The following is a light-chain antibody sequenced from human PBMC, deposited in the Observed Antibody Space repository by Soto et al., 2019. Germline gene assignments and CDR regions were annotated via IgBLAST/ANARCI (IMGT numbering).Light chain of an antibody. J-gene: IGLJ1*01. CDR3: CSYACSPRYV. CDR1: SSDVGGYNY. V-gene: IGLV2-11*01. Sequence: QSALTQPRSVSGSPGQSVTISCTGTSSDVGGYNYVSWYQQHPGKAPKVMIYDVSERPSGVPDRFSGSKSGNTASLTISGLHSYDEADYYCCSYACSPRYVCGTGTNLTV. CDR2: DVS.